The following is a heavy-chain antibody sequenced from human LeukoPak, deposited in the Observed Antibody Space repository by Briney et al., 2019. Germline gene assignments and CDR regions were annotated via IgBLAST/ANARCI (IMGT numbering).Heavy chain of an antibody. CDR1: GVSTTSYY. J-gene: IGHJ4*02. D-gene: IGHD5-24*01. CDR3: ARERRDGHSYWFHY. V-gene: IGHV4-59*01. CDR2: IYDSGST. Sequence: PSETLSLTCTVAGVSTTSYYRSWIREPPGNGLEWIGYIYDSGSTNYNPSLKSRVTISVDTSKDQYSLELSAVTTADTAVYYCARERRDGHSYWFHYWGQGTLVSVSS.